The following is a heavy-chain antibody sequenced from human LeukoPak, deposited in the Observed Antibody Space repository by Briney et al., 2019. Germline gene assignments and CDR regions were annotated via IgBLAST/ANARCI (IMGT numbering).Heavy chain of an antibody. Sequence: SETLSLTCTVSGYSISSGYYWGWIRQPPGKGLEWIGSIYHSGSTYYYPSLKSRVTISVDTSKNQFSLKLSSVTAADTAVYYCARGVVPAANDAFDIWGQGTMVTVSS. D-gene: IGHD2-2*01. CDR3: ARGVVPAANDAFDI. CDR2: IYHSGST. CDR1: GYSISSGYY. V-gene: IGHV4-38-2*02. J-gene: IGHJ3*02.